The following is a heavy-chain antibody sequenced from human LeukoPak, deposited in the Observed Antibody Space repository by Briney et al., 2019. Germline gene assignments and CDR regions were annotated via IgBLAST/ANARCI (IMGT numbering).Heavy chain of an antibody. V-gene: IGHV3-23*01. Sequence: GGSLRLSPSASGFTINSAMRWVRQAPGKGLEWVSTISGSGTSAYYADSVKGRFDISRDNSKNTLFLQMNSLRAEDTAVYYCAQILRGNTPGGLEIWG. J-gene: IGHJ3*02. D-gene: IGHD4-23*01. CDR2: ISGSGTSA. CDR3: AQILRGNTPGGLEI. CDR1: GFTINSA.